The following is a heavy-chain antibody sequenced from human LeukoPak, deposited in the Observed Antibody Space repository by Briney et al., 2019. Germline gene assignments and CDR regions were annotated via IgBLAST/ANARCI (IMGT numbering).Heavy chain of an antibody. D-gene: IGHD3-22*01. CDR1: GGSFSGYY. J-gene: IGHJ4*02. Sequence: SETLSLTCAVYGGSFSGYYWSWIRQPPGKGLEWIGEINHSGSTNYNPSLKSRVTISVDTSKSQFSLKLSSVTAADTAVYYCARGFGLYYDSSGYYYFDYWGQGTLVTVSS. V-gene: IGHV4-34*01. CDR3: ARGFGLYYDSSGYYYFDY. CDR2: INHSGST.